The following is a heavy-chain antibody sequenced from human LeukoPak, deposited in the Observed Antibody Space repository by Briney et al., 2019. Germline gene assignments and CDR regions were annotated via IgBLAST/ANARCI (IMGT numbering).Heavy chain of an antibody. D-gene: IGHD1-26*01. V-gene: IGHV4-34*01. Sequence: SETLSLTCAVYGGSFSGYYWSWIRQPPGKGLEWIGEINHSGSTNYNPSLKSRVTISVDTSKNQFSLKLSSVTAADTAVYYCARHRRYSGSPFDYWGQGTLVTVSS. J-gene: IGHJ4*02. CDR3: ARHRRYSGSPFDY. CDR2: INHSGST. CDR1: GGSFSGYY.